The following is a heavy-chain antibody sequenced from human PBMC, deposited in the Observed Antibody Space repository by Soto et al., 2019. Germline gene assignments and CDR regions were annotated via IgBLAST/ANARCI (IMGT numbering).Heavy chain of an antibody. Sequence: GASVKVSCKASGGTFSSYAISWVRQAPGQGLEWMGGIIPIFGTANYAQKFQGRVTITADESTSTAYMELSSLRSEDTAVYYCARAHLGYCSSTSCSVYYYYGMDVWGQGTTVTVSS. J-gene: IGHJ6*02. D-gene: IGHD2-2*01. CDR1: GGTFSSYA. CDR2: IIPIFGTA. V-gene: IGHV1-69*13. CDR3: ARAHLGYCSSTSCSVYYYYGMDV.